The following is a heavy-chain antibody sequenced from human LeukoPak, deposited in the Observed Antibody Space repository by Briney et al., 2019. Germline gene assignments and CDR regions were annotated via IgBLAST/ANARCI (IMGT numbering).Heavy chain of an antibody. D-gene: IGHD3-10*01. V-gene: IGHV3-23*01. CDR1: GFTFSSYA. J-gene: IGHJ3*02. Sequence: GGSLRLSCAASGFTFSSYAMSWVRQAPGKGLEWVATLIGTAGNTYYADSVKGRFTISRDNSKNTLYVQMSSLRVEDTAIYYCARDMGITRVRGVIPHDAVDIWGQGTTVTVSS. CDR3: ARDMGITRVRGVIPHDAVDI. CDR2: LIGTAGNT.